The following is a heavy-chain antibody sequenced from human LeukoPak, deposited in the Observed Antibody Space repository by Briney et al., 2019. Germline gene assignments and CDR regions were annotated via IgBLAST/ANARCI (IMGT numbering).Heavy chain of an antibody. CDR3: ARGGPGLRFLEWLTTSHYYYYYYMDV. Sequence: GGSLRLSCAASGFTVSSNYMSWVRQAPGKGLEWVSVIYSCGSTYYADSVKGRFTISRDNSKNTLYLQMNSLRAEDTAVYYCARGGPGLRFLEWLTTSHYYYYYYMDVWGKGTTVTVSS. J-gene: IGHJ6*03. V-gene: IGHV3-66*01. CDR1: GFTVSSNY. D-gene: IGHD3-3*01. CDR2: IYSCGST.